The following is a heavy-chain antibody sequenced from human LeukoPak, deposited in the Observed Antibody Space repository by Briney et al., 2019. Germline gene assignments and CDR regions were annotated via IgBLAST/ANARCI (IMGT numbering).Heavy chain of an antibody. V-gene: IGHV5-10-1*01. CDR3: ARLVCSSTSCYTPFDY. CDR2: IDPSDSYT. J-gene: IGHJ4*02. D-gene: IGHD2-2*02. Sequence: GESLRISCKGSGYSFTSYWISWVRQMPGKGLEWVGRIDPSDSYTNYSPSFQGHVTISADKSISTAYLQWSSLKASDTAMYYCARLVCSSTSCYTPFDYWGQGTLVTVSS. CDR1: GYSFTSYW.